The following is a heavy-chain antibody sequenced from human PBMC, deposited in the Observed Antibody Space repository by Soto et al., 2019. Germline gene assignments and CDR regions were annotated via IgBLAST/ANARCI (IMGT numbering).Heavy chain of an antibody. Sequence: QVQLVQSGAEVKKPGSSVKVSCKASRGTFSSYAISWVRQAPGQGREWMGGIIPIFGTANYEQKFQGRVTITADESTSTAYMELSSLRSEDTAVYYCATQVLPNYYYSGMDVWGQGTTVTVSS. CDR3: ATQVLPNYYYSGMDV. V-gene: IGHV1-69*12. D-gene: IGHD2-2*01. CDR2: IIPIFGTA. J-gene: IGHJ6*02. CDR1: RGTFSSYA.